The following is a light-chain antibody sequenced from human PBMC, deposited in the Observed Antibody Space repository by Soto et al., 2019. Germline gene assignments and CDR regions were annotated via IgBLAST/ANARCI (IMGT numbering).Light chain of an antibody. CDR3: QQRSNWPPYT. CDR1: QNVSSY. J-gene: IGKJ2*01. Sequence: IVLTQSPATLSLSPGERATLSCRASQNVSSYLAWYQQKPGQAPRLLIYDASNRATGIPARFSGSGSGTDFTLPISSLEPEDFAVYYCQQRSNWPPYTFGQGTKLEIQ. V-gene: IGKV3-11*01. CDR2: DAS.